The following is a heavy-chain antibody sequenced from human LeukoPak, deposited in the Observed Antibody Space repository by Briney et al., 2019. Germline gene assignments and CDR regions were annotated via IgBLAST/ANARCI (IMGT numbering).Heavy chain of an antibody. CDR1: GFTFSSYS. CDR3: ARGIAAAPIDAFDI. J-gene: IGHJ3*02. CDR2: ISSSSSYI. D-gene: IGHD6-13*01. Sequence: GGSLRLSCAASGFTFSSYSMNWVRQAPGKGLEWVSSISSSSSYIYYAVSVKGRFTISRDNAKNSLYLQMNSLSAEDTAVYYCARGIAAAPIDAFDIWGQGTMVTVSS. V-gene: IGHV3-21*01.